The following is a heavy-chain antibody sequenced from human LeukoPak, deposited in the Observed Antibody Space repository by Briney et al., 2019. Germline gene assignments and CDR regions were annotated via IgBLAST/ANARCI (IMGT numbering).Heavy chain of an antibody. J-gene: IGHJ6*03. D-gene: IGHD3-10*01. CDR1: GFTFRTYW. CDR3: ARAPCYGSGNYDYYYYYMDV. CDR2: IKQDGSEE. Sequence: PGGSLRLSCAASGFTFRTYWMSWVRQAPGKGLEWVANIKQDGSEEYYVDSVKGRFTISRDNAKNSLYLQMNSLRAEDTAVYYCARAPCYGSGNYDYYYYYMDVWGKGTTVTISS. V-gene: IGHV3-7*01.